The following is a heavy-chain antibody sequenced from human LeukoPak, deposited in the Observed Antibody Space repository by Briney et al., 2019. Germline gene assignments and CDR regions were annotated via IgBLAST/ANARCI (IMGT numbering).Heavy chain of an antibody. CDR3: ARAVGYCSGGSCSLDY. Sequence: SETLSLTCAVYSGSFSGYYWSWIRQPPGKGLEWIGEINHRGSTNYNPSLKSRVTISVDTSKNQFSLKLSSVTAADTAVYYCARAVGYCSGGSCSLDYWGQGTLVTVSS. CDR2: INHRGST. J-gene: IGHJ4*02. CDR1: SGSFSGYY. D-gene: IGHD2-15*01. V-gene: IGHV4-34*01.